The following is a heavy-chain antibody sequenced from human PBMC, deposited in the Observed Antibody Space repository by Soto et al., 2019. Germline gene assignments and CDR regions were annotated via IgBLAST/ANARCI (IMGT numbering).Heavy chain of an antibody. CDR2: IYTSGST. CDR3: ARGIAAAAKNWFDP. CDR1: GGSISSYY. Sequence: SETLSLTCTVSGGSISSYYWSWIRQPAGKGLEWIGRIYTSGSTNYNPSLKSRVTMSVDTSKNQFSLKLSSVTAADTAVYYRARGIAAAAKNWFDPWGQGTLVTVSS. J-gene: IGHJ5*02. V-gene: IGHV4-4*07. D-gene: IGHD6-13*01.